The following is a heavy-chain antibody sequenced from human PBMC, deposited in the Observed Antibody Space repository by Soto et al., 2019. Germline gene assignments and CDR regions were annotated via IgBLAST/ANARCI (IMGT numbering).Heavy chain of an antibody. D-gene: IGHD2-15*01. J-gene: IGHJ4*02. CDR2: IKQGGSEK. V-gene: IGHV3-7*01. CDR3: ARVLPGGGYPHDYFDY. CDR1: GFTFSSYW. Sequence: GESLRLSCADSGFTFSSYWMSWVRQAPGKGLEWVADIKQGGSEKYYVDSVKGRFTISRDNAKNSLYLQMNSLRADDTAVYYCARVLPGGGYPHDYFDYWGQGTLVTVSS.